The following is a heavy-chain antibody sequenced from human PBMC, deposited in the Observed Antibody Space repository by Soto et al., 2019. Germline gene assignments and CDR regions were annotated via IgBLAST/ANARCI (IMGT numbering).Heavy chain of an antibody. CDR2: ISYDGSNK. CDR1: GFTFSSYG. V-gene: IGHV3-30*18. CDR3: AKDLGEGAARPGGLYYYYYYGMDV. J-gene: IGHJ6*02. D-gene: IGHD6-6*01. Sequence: GGSLRLSCAASGFTFSSYGMHWVRQAPGKGLEWVAVISYDGSNKYYADSVKGRFTISRDNSKNTLYLQMNSLRAEDTAVYYCAKDLGEGAARPGGLYYYYYYGMDVWGQGTTVTVSS.